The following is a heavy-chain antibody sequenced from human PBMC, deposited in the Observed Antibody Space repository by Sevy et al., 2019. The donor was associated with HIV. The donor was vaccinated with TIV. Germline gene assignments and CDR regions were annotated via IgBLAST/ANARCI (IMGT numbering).Heavy chain of an antibody. CDR3: AREAVVGATQTGFDY. J-gene: IGHJ4*02. CDR2: ISAYNGNT. D-gene: IGHD1-26*01. CDR1: GYTFTSYG. Sequence: ASVKVSCKASGYTFTSYGISWVRQAPGQGLEWMGWISAYNGNTNYAQKLQGRVTMTTDTSTSTAYMELRSLRSDDTAVYYCAREAVVGATQTGFDYWGQGTLVTVSS. V-gene: IGHV1-18*01.